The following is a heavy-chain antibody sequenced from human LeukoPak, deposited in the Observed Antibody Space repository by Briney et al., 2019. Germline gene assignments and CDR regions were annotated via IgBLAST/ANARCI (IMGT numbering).Heavy chain of an antibody. V-gene: IGHV3-23*01. D-gene: IGHD6-13*01. J-gene: IGHJ4*02. Sequence: GGSLRLSCSASGFTLSSYAMTWVRQAPGRGLEWVSSVDGGGGGTYYADSVKGRFTISRDNSKDTLYLQMNGLRAEDTAVYFCAKQSAGSAAWYSLHYDFWGQGTLVTVSS. CDR1: GFTLSSYA. CDR2: VDGGGGGT. CDR3: AKQSAGSAAWYSLHYDF.